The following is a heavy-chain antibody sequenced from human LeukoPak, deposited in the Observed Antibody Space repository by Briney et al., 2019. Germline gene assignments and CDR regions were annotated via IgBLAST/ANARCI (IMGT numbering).Heavy chain of an antibody. Sequence: ASVKVSCKASGYTFTNYYIHWVRQAPGQGLEWMGIINPSGGSTSYAQKFQGRVTMTRDMSTSTVYMELSSLRSEDTAVYYCARDRGLANNWFDPWGQGTLVTVS. V-gene: IGHV1-46*01. CDR1: GYTFTNYY. CDR3: ARDRGLANNWFDP. J-gene: IGHJ5*02. D-gene: IGHD3-10*01. CDR2: INPSGGST.